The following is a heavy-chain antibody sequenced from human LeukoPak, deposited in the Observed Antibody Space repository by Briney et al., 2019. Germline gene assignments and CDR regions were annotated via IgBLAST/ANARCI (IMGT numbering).Heavy chain of an antibody. D-gene: IGHD3-22*01. J-gene: IGHJ5*02. Sequence: RARADSKFRFSDYYRSGRRQSPVGGLEWLSYISNSGSAKYYSDSVKGRFTISRDNAKNSVYLEMNSLRAEDTAVYFCASDSSGYFGPWGQGTLVTVSS. CDR3: ASDSSGYFGP. V-gene: IGHV3-11*01. CDR1: KFRFSDYY. CDR2: ISNSGSAK.